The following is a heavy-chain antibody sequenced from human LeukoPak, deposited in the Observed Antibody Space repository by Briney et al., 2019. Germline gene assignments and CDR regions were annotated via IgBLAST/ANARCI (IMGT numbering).Heavy chain of an antibody. V-gene: IGHV3-48*03. CDR1: GFTFSSYE. CDR2: ISSSGSTI. CDR3: ARVLRHFDWSPFDY. J-gene: IGHJ4*02. D-gene: IGHD3-9*01. Sequence: GGSLRLSCAASGFTFSSYEMNWVRQAPGKGLGWVSYISSSGSTIYYADSVKGRFTISRDNAKNSLYLQMNSLRAEDTAFYYCARVLRHFDWSPFDYWGQGILVTVSS.